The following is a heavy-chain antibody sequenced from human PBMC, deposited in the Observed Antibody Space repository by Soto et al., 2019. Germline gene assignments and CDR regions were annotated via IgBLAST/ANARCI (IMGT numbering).Heavy chain of an antibody. CDR2: ITSSSDTI. V-gene: IGHV3-48*02. Sequence: LRLSCAASGFTFSSFHMNWVRQAPGRGLEWVAYITSSSDTIYYSDSVKGRFTISRDNGKNSLFLQMNSLRDEDTAVYYCARGYDDSSGSYYFDYWGQGTLVTVSS. J-gene: IGHJ4*02. CDR1: GFTFSSFH. CDR3: ARGYDDSSGSYYFDY. D-gene: IGHD3-22*01.